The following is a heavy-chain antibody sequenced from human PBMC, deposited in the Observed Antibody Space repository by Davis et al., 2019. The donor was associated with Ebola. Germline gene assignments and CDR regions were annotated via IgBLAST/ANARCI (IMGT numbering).Heavy chain of an antibody. CDR1: AFTFISYG. Sequence: PGGSLRLSCAPSAFTFISYGMHWVRQAPGKGLEWVAVISYDGSNKYYADSVKGRFTISRDNSKNTLYLQMNRLRAEETAVYYCAKDPHYGDYLGYFDLWGRGTLVTVSS. CDR3: AKDPHYGDYLGYFDL. CDR2: ISYDGSNK. V-gene: IGHV3-30*18. D-gene: IGHD4-17*01. J-gene: IGHJ2*01.